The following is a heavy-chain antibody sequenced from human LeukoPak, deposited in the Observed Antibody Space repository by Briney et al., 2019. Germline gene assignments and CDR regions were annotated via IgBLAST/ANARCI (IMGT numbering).Heavy chain of an antibody. CDR3: AKVGALWFGELLV. CDR2: ISGSGGST. V-gene: IGHV3-23*01. CDR1: GFTFSSYA. D-gene: IGHD3-10*01. J-gene: IGHJ4*02. Sequence: PGGSLRLSCAASGFTFSSYAMSWGRHAPRKRLEWVSAISGSGGSTYYADSVKGRFTISRDNSKNTLYLQMNSLRAEDTAVYYCAKVGALWFGELLVWGQGTLVTVSS.